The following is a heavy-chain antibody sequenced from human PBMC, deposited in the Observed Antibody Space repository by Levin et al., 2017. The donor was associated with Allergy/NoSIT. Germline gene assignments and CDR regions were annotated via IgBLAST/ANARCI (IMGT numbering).Heavy chain of an antibody. CDR3: AHRQEGYNWNYVGFDY. J-gene: IGHJ4*02. D-gene: IGHD1-7*01. CDR2: IYWDDDK. V-gene: IGHV2-5*02. CDR1: GFSLSTSGVG. Sequence: SGPTLVKPTQTLTLTCTFSGFSLSTSGVGVGWIRQPPGKALEWLALIYWDDDKRYSPSLKSRLTITKDTSKNQVVLTMTNMDPVDTATYYCAHRQEGYNWNYVGFDYWGQGTLVTVSS.